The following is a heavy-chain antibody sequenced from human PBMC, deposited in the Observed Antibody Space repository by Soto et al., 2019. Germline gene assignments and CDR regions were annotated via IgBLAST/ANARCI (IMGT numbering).Heavy chain of an antibody. CDR1: GFTFDDYG. CDR2: INWNGGRT. Sequence: EVQLVESGGGVVRPGGSLRLSCVASGFTFDDYGMHWGRQAPGKGLEWVSGINWNGGRTGYPGSMNGRFIIYRDNAKNSLYLQMNSLRAEDTSLYYCARSGNIVATTNYYMDVWGNGTMVTVSS. J-gene: IGHJ6*03. CDR3: ARSGNIVATTNYYMDV. D-gene: IGHD5-12*01. V-gene: IGHV3-20*04.